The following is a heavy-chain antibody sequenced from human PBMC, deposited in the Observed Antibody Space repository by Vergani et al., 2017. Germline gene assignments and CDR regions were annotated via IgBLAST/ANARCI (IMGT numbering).Heavy chain of an antibody. CDR3: SRMSNFYDGDGYPFDF. J-gene: IGHJ4*02. Sequence: QVPLKESGPALVKPTQTLKLTCRFSGFSLSTTGMRVRWFRQPPGKALEWLARIDWDYEKFFSPSLKTMVTISKVTSKNQVVLTMTNMDPVDTATYYCSRMSNFYDGDGYPFDFWGQGTLVTVSS. CDR1: GFSLSTTGMR. D-gene: IGHD3-22*01. CDR2: IDWDYEK. V-gene: IGHV2-70*04.